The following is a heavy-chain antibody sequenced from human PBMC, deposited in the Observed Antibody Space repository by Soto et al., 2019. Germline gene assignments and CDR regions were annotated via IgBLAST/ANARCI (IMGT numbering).Heavy chain of an antibody. Sequence: SVKVSCKASGYTFTGYYMHWVRRAPGQGLEWMGSINPNSGGTNYAQKFPGWVTMTRDTSISTAYMELRRLRSDDTAVYYCARAGYNWNDGSDAFDIWGQGTMVTVSS. J-gene: IGHJ3*02. D-gene: IGHD1-1*01. V-gene: IGHV1-2*04. CDR3: ARAGYNWNDGSDAFDI. CDR2: INPNSGGT. CDR1: GYTFTGYY.